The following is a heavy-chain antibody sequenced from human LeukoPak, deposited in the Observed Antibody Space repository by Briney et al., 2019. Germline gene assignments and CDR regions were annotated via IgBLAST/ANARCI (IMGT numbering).Heavy chain of an antibody. CDR3: ARDPVKGYYYYYMDV. V-gene: IGHV3-7*01. D-gene: IGHD4-11*01. CDR1: GFTFSSHW. J-gene: IGHJ6*03. Sequence: GGSLRLSCAASGFTFSSHWMSWVRQAPGKGLEWVANIKQDGSEKYYVDSVKGRFTISRDNAKNSLYLQMSSLRAEDTAVYYCARDPVKGYYYYYMDVWGKGTTVTVSS. CDR2: IKQDGSEK.